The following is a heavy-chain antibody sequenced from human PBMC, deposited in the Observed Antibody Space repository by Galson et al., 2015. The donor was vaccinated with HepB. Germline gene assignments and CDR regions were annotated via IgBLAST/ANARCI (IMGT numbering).Heavy chain of an antibody. J-gene: IGHJ6*02. Sequence: SLRLSCAASGFTFSSYGMHWVRQAPGKGLEWVAVISYDGSNKSYADSVKGRFTISRDNSKNTLFLQMNSLRAEDTAVYYCAKELSHDYGDYYYGMDVWGQVTTVTVSS. CDR3: AKELSHDYGDYYYGMDV. CDR2: ISYDGSNK. D-gene: IGHD4-17*01. V-gene: IGHV3-30*18. CDR1: GFTFSSYG.